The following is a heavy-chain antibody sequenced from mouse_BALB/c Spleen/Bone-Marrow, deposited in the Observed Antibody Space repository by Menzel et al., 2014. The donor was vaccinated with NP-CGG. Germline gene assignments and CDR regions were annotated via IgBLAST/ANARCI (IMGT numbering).Heavy chain of an antibody. Sequence: VQLQESGAELAGPGASVKMSCKASGYTFDYYTVQWVKQRPGQGLEWIGYINPSSGYTNYNQKFKDKATLTADKSSSTAYMQLSSLTSEDSAVYYCAREVYGSWFAYWGQGTLVTVSA. CDR1: GYTFDYYT. J-gene: IGHJ3*01. CDR2: INPSSGYT. V-gene: IGHV1-4*01. D-gene: IGHD2-2*01. CDR3: AREVYGSWFAY.